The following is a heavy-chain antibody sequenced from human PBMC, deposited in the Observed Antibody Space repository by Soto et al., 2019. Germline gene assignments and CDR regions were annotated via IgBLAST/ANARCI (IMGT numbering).Heavy chain of an antibody. D-gene: IGHD2-8*02. V-gene: IGHV4-4*02. J-gene: IGHJ4*02. Sequence: SETLSLTCAVSGGSISSNDWWTWVRQPPGRGLEWIGEIFHTGSTNSNPSLKSRVTISLDKSKNQFSLKLSSVTAADTAIYYCAKVTGHLEGRALAYWGQGSLVTVSS. CDR3: AKVTGHLEGRALAY. CDR2: IFHTGST. CDR1: GGSISSNDW.